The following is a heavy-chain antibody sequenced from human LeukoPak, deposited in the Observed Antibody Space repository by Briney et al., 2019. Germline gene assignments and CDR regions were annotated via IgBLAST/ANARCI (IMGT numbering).Heavy chain of an antibody. D-gene: IGHD6-13*01. Sequence: PGGSLRLSCAASGFTFSSYAMSWVRQAPGKGLEWVSAISGSGGSTYYADSVKGRFTISRDNSKNTLYLQMNSLRAEDTAVYYCAKGGLRQQLVWARIYYFDYWGQGTLVTVSP. CDR3: AKGGLRQQLVWARIYYFDY. CDR1: GFTFSSYA. V-gene: IGHV3-23*01. CDR2: ISGSGGST. J-gene: IGHJ4*02.